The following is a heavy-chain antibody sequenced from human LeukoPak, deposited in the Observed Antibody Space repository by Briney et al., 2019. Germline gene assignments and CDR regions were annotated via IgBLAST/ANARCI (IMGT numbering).Heavy chain of an antibody. J-gene: IGHJ3*02. CDR2: ISAYNGNT. CDR1: GYTFTSYG. CDR3: ARDGLWSTVTTLDAFDI. D-gene: IGHD4-17*01. V-gene: IGHV1-18*01. Sequence: ASVKVSCKASGYTFTSYGISRVRQAPGQGLEWMGWISAYNGNTNYAQKLQGRVTMTTDTSTSTAYMELRSLRSDDTAVYYCARDGLWSTVTTLDAFDIWGQGTMVTVSS.